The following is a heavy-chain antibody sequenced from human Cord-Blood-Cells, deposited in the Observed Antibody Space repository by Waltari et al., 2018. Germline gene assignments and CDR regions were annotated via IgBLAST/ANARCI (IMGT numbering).Heavy chain of an antibody. CDR1: GGSFSGYY. D-gene: IGHD6-13*01. Sequence: QVQLQQWGAGLLKPSETLSLTCAVYGGSFSGYYWSWIRQPPGKGLEWIGEINHSGSTNSNPSLKSRVTISVDTSKNQFSLKLSSVTAADTAVYYCARYLDDSIAAAGTSAFDIWGQGTMVTVSS. V-gene: IGHV4-34*01. CDR3: ARYLDDSIAAAGTSAFDI. CDR2: INHSGST. J-gene: IGHJ3*02.